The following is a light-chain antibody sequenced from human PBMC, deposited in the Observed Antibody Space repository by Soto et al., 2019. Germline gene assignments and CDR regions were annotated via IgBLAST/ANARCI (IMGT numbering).Light chain of an antibody. J-gene: IGLJ1*01. V-gene: IGLV2-14*01. Sequence: QSVLTQPASVSGSPGQSLTISCSGTSSDFGGYNHVSWYQQHPGKAPKLMIYDVNYRPSGISNRFSGSKSGNTASLTISGLQAEDEADYYCSSYASSNTYVFGTGTKLTVL. CDR2: DVN. CDR3: SSYASSNTYV. CDR1: SSDFGGYNH.